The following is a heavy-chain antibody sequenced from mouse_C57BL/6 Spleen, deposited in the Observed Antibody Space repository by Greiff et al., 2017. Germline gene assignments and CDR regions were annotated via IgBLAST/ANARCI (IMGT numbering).Heavy chain of an antibody. CDR1: GYSITSGYY. Sequence: ESGPGLVKPSQSLSLTCSVTGYSITSGYYWNWIRQFPGNKLEWMGYISYDGSNNYNPSLKNRISITRDTSKNQFFLKLNSVTTEDTATYYCARDYYGSSFDYWGKGTTLTVSS. J-gene: IGHJ2*01. CDR3: ARDYYGSSFDY. D-gene: IGHD1-1*01. CDR2: ISYDGSN. V-gene: IGHV3-6*01.